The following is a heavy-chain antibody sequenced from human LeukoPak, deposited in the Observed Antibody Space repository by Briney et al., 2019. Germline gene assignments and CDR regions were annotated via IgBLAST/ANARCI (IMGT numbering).Heavy chain of an antibody. V-gene: IGHV3-21*06. J-gene: IGHJ5*02. CDR1: GFKFNSYS. Sequence: GGFLRLSCAGSGFKFNSYSMNWVRQAPGKGLEWVSSISGYSDYIFYADSVRGRFTVSRDNAKNSLYLQMDSLRVEDTAVYYCARAFDPWGQGTLVAVSS. CDR3: ARAFDP. CDR2: ISGYSDYI.